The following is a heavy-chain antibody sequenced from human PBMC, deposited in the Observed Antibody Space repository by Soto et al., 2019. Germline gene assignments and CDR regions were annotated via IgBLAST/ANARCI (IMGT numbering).Heavy chain of an antibody. CDR3: ARDPRRQAAPDAFDI. CDR1: GDSVSSNSAA. D-gene: IGHD2-15*01. CDR2: TYYRSKWYN. V-gene: IGHV6-1*01. Sequence: SQTLSLTCASSGDSVSSNSAAWNWIRQSPSRGLEWLGRTYYRSKWYNDYAVSVKSRITINPDTSKNQFSLQLNSVTPEDTAVYYFARDPRRQAAPDAFDIWAQGTMVPVSS. J-gene: IGHJ3*02.